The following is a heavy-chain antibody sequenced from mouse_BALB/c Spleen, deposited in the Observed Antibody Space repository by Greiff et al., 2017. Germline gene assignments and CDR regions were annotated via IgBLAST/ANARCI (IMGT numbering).Heavy chain of an antibody. CDR2: IWAGGST. J-gene: IGHJ4*01. V-gene: IGHV2-9*02. CDR1: GFSLTSYG. Sequence: VKVVESGPGLVAPSQSLSITCTVSGFSLTSYGVHWVRQPPGKGLEWLGVIWAGGSTNYNSALMSRLSISKDNSKSQVFLKMNSLQTDDTAMYYCARGPYSYAMDYWGQGTSVTVSS. CDR3: ARGPYSYAMDY.